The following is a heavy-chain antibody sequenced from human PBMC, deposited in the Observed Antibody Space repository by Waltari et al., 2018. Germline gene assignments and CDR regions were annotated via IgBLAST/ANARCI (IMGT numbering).Heavy chain of an antibody. CDR3: AKVIYSGSLYGMDV. CDR2: VSWNSGII. D-gene: IGHD1-26*01. Sequence: EVQLVESGGGLVQPGRSLTLSCAASGFTFDDFAMHWVRQVPGKGLEWVSGVSWNSGIILYADSVQGRFTISRDNAKNSLFLQMDSLRVEDTALYYCAKVIYSGSLYGMDVWGQGTTVTVSS. V-gene: IGHV3-9*01. J-gene: IGHJ6*02. CDR1: GFTFDDFA.